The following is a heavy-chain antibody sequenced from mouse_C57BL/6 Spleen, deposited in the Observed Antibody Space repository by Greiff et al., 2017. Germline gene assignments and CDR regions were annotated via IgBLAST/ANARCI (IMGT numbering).Heavy chain of an antibody. Sequence: QVQLQQSGAELARPGASVKLSCKASGYTFTSYGISWVKQRTGQGLEWIGEIYPRSGNTYYNEKFKGKATLTADKSSSTAYMELRSLKSEDSAVYFCARWDFTTVVAHFDYWGQGTTLTVSS. D-gene: IGHD1-1*01. J-gene: IGHJ2*01. V-gene: IGHV1-81*01. CDR1: GYTFTSYG. CDR2: IYPRSGNT. CDR3: ARWDFTTVVAHFDY.